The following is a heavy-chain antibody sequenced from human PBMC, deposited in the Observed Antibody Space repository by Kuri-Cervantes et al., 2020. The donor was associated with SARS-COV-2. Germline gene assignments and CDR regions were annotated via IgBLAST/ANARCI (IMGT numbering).Heavy chain of an antibody. CDR2: INWNGGST. CDR3: ARDGVSLKGYYYYYMDV. V-gene: IGHV3-20*04. CDR1: GFTFSSYG. Sequence: GESLKISCAASGFTFSSYGMHWVRQAPGKGLEWVSGINWNGGSTGYADSVKGRFTISRDNAKNSLYLQMNSLRAEDTALYYCARDGVSLKGYYYYYMDVWGEGTTVTVSS. J-gene: IGHJ6*03. D-gene: IGHD2-15*01.